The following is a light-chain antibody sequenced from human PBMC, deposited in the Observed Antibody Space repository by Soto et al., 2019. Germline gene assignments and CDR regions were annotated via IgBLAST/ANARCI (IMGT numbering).Light chain of an antibody. CDR3: QQLNSYLIT. CDR1: RGISSY. J-gene: IGKJ5*01. V-gene: IGKV1-9*01. CDR2: AAS. Sequence: DIQLTQSPSFLSASAVERVTITFRASRGISSYLAWYQQKPGKAPKLLIYAASTLQTGVPSRFSGSGSGTEFTLTISSLQPEDFATYYCQQLNSYLITFGQGTRLEIK.